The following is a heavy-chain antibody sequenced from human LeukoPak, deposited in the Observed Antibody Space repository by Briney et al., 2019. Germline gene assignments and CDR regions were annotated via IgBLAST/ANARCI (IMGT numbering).Heavy chain of an antibody. CDR1: GYSISSGYY. CDR3: ARGIVGVSNWFDP. D-gene: IGHD1-26*01. Sequence: PSETLSLTCTVSGYSISSGYYWGWIRQPPGKGLEWIGSIYHSGSTYYNPSLKSRVTISVDTSKNQFSLKLSSVTAADTAVYYCARGIVGVSNWFDPWGQGTLVTVSS. V-gene: IGHV4-38-2*02. CDR2: IYHSGST. J-gene: IGHJ5*02.